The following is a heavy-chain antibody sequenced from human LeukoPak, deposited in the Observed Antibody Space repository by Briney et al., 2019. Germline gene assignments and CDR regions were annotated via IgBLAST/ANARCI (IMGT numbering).Heavy chain of an antibody. Sequence: GGSLRLSCAASGFTFSSYAMSWVRQAPGKGLEWVSAISGSGGSTYYADSVKGRFTISRDNSKNTLYLQMNSLRAEDTAVYYCAKDQSLFYDSSGYLADWGQGTLVTVSS. CDR3: AKDQSLFYDSSGYLAD. CDR2: ISGSGGST. CDR1: GFTFSSYA. V-gene: IGHV3-23*01. D-gene: IGHD3-22*01. J-gene: IGHJ4*02.